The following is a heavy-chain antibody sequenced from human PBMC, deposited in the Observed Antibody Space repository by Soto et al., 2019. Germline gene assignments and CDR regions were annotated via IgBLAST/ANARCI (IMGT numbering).Heavy chain of an antibody. Sequence: SETLSLTCTVSGGSISSGGYYWSWIRQHPGKGLEWIGYIYYSGSTYYNPSLKSRVTISVDTSKDQFSLKLSSVTAADTAVYYCARAAGAARRPPDYWGQGTLVTVSS. V-gene: IGHV4-31*03. CDR3: ARAAGAARRPPDY. D-gene: IGHD6-6*01. CDR2: IYYSGST. J-gene: IGHJ4*02. CDR1: GGSISSGGYY.